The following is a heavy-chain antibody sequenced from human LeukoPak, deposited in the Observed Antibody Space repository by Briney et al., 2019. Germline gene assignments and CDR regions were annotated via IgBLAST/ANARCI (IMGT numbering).Heavy chain of an antibody. Sequence: GGSLRLSCAASGFTFSSYAMHWVRQAPGKGLEWVAVISYDGSNKYYADSVKGRFTISRDNSKNTLYLQMNSLRAEDTAVYYCAKDADCGGDCYSSPQDYWGQGTLVTVSS. V-gene: IGHV3-30-3*01. CDR2: ISYDGSNK. CDR3: AKDADCGGDCYSSPQDY. J-gene: IGHJ4*02. D-gene: IGHD2-21*02. CDR1: GFTFSSYA.